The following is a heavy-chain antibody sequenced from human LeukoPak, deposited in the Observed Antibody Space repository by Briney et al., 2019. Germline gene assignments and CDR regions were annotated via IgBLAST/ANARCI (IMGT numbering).Heavy chain of an antibody. D-gene: IGHD1-14*01. CDR2: IKSKPDGGTT. J-gene: IGHJ4*02. CDR3: SPITRLAEKTFDY. Sequence: PGGSLRLSCAASGFTFTNAWMNWVRQAPGKGLEWVGRIKSKPDGGTTDYAAPVKGRFSISRDDSKNTLYVQMNSLQTEDTAVYYCSPITRLAEKTFDYWGQGTLVTVSS. CDR1: GFTFTNAW. V-gene: IGHV3-15*01.